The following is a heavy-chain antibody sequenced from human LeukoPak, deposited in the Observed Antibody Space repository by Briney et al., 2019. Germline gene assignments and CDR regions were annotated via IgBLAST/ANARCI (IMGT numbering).Heavy chain of an antibody. Sequence: SETLSLTCTVSGGSISSYYWSWIRQPAGKGLGWIGCIYTSGSTNYNPSLKSRVTMSVDTSKNQFSLNLRSVTAADTALYYCTRLWSTDCNGGSCPHQPNYWGQGTLVSVCS. CDR3: TRLWSTDCNGGSCPHQPNY. D-gene: IGHD2-15*01. CDR2: IYTSGST. CDR1: GGSISSYY. J-gene: IGHJ4*02. V-gene: IGHV4-4*07.